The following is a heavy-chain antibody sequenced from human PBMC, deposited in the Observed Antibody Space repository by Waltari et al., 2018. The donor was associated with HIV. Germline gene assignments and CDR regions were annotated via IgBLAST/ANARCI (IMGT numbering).Heavy chain of an antibody. J-gene: IGHJ5*02. CDR3: ARAVSPNWFDP. V-gene: IGHV7-4-1*02. CDR1: GYSFTTYS. Sequence: QVQLVQSGSELKKPGASVKVSCKASGYSFTTYSINWVRQAPGQGLEWMGWVHTNTGNPTCAQGFTGRFVFSLDTSVSTAYLQISSLKAEDTAVYYCARAVSPNWFDPWGQGTLVAVSS. CDR2: VHTNTGNP.